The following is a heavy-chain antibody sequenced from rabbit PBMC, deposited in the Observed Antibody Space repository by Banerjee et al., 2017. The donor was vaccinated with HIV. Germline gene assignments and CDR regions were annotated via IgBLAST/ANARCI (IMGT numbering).Heavy chain of an antibody. CDR3: ARDLAGVTGWNFNL. CDR1: GFSFSGSYW. CDR2: IDGGSSGTT. D-gene: IGHD4-1*01. Sequence: QEQLEESGGDLVKPEGSLTLTCTASGFSFSGSYWICWVRQAPGKGLEWIACIDGGSSGTTYYASWAKGRFTISRTSSTTVSLQMTSLTAADTATYFCARDLAGVTGWNFNLWGQGTLVTVS. V-gene: IGHV1S45*01. J-gene: IGHJ4*01.